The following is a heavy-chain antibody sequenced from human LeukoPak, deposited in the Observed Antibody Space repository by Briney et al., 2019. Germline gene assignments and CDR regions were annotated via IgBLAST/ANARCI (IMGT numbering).Heavy chain of an antibody. J-gene: IGHJ4*02. CDR2: ICRGGST. CDR1: GFTVSSNY. Sequence: GGSLRLSCAASGFTVSSNYMSWVRQAPGKGLEWVSVICRGGSTDYADSVKGRFTISRDNSKNTLYLQMNSLRAEDTAVYYCARDGYYDSSGYYPLRYWGQGTLVTVS. V-gene: IGHV3-53*01. D-gene: IGHD3-22*01. CDR3: ARDGYYDSSGYYPLRY.